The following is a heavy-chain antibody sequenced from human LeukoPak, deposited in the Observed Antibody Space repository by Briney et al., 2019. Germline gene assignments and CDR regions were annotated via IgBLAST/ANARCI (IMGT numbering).Heavy chain of an antibody. CDR3: ARDLSYYDSSGYYYSIVYYFDY. CDR2: IKRDGSEK. J-gene: IGHJ4*02. CDR1: GFTFSSYW. D-gene: IGHD3-22*01. Sequence: GGSLRLSCAASGFTFSSYWMSWVRQAPGKGLEWVANIKRDGSEKYYVDSVKGRFTISRDNAKNSLYLQMNSLRAEDTAVYYCARDLSYYDSSGYYYSIVYYFDYWGQGTLVTVSS. V-gene: IGHV3-7*01.